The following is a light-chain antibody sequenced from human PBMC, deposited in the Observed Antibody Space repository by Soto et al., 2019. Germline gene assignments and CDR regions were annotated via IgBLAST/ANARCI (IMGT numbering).Light chain of an antibody. V-gene: IGKV2-30*01. CDR1: QSLVYSDGNTY. Sequence: DVVMTQSPLSLSVTLGQPASISCRSSQSLVYSDGNTYLNWFHQRPGQPPRRLICRVSDRDSGVPDRFSGSGSCTDLTLKISRVEAEYFGVYYGMQCTHWPSTFGPGTKVDIK. CDR2: RVS. J-gene: IGKJ3*01. CDR3: MQCTHWPST.